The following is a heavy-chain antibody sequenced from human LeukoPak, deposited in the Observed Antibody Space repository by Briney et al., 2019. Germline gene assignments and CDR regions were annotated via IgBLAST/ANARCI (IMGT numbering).Heavy chain of an antibody. J-gene: IGHJ3*02. V-gene: IGHV5-51*01. CDR3: SKVMSATGGAFDI. D-gene: IGHD2-15*01. CDR2: IYPGDSDT. Sequence: LGESLKISCKGSGYSFTSYWIGWVRQMPGKGLEWMGIIYPGDSDTRYSPSFQGQVTISADKSISTAYLQWSSLKASDTAIYYCSKVMSATGGAFDIWGQGTMVTVSS. CDR1: GYSFTSYW.